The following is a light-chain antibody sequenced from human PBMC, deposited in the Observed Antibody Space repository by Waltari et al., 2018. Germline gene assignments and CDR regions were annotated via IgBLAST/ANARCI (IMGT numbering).Light chain of an antibody. V-gene: IGLV3-19*01. Sequence: SSELTQDPAVSVALGQTVRITCQGDHLRSYFVSWYQQKPGQAPMLVIYDKDNRPSGIPGRFPGSSSGNIASLTITGAQAEDEADYYCNSRDTRGNHFVVFGGGTKLTVL. J-gene: IGLJ2*01. CDR1: HLRSYF. CDR2: DKD. CDR3: NSRDTRGNHFVV.